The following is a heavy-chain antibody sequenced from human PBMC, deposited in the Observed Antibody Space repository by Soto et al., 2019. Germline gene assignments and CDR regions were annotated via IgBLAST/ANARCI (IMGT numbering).Heavy chain of an antibody. CDR2: MNPNNGNT. D-gene: IGHD3-10*01. CDR3: ARSPRNYYALGSYSYFRH. Sequence: QVQLVQSGAEVKKPGASVKVSCKASGYTFTSYGISWVRQATGQGLEWMGWMNPNNGNTDYAPKFQGRVTMTMNTSIGTAYMELSSLRSEDTAVYYCARSPRNYYALGSYSYFRHWGQGTLVTVSS. J-gene: IGHJ1*01. V-gene: IGHV1-8*01. CDR1: GYTFTSYG.